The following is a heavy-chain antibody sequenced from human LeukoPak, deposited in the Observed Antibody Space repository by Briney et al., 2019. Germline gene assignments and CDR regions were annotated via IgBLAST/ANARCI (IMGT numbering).Heavy chain of an antibody. V-gene: IGHV3-23*01. J-gene: IGHJ4*02. CDR2: ISGSGGST. CDR3: AKGQPYDYVWGSYRPYYFDY. D-gene: IGHD3-16*02. CDR1: GFTFSDYA. Sequence: PGGSLRLSCAAPGFTFSDYAMSWVRQAPGKGLEWVSAISGSGGSTYYADSVKGRFTISRDNSKNTLYLQMNSLRAEDTAVYYCAKGQPYDYVWGSYRPYYFDYWGQGTLVTVSS.